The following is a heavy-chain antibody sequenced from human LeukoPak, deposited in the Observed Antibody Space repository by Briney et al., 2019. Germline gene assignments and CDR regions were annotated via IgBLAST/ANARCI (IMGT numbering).Heavy chain of an antibody. J-gene: IGHJ4*02. D-gene: IGHD3-3*01. V-gene: IGHV4-4*07. CDR2: IYTSGST. Sequence: SEPLSLTCTVSGRSISSYYGSWIRQPAGKGGEWIGRIYTSGSTNYNPSLKSRVTMSVDTSKNQFSLNLSSVTAADTAVYYCARVGWSGYYTSYYFDYWGQGTLVTVSS. CDR3: ARVGWSGYYTSYYFDY. CDR1: GRSISSYY.